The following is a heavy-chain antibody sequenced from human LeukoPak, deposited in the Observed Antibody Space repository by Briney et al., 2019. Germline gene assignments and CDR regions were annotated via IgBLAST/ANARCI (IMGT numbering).Heavy chain of an antibody. CDR3: AREWGLYGSGSSNNWFDP. CDR1: GYTFTGYY. V-gene: IGHV1-2*02. J-gene: IGHJ5*02. CDR2: INPNSGGT. Sequence: ASVNVSCKASGYTFTGYYMHRVRQAPGQGLELMGCINPNSGGTNYGQKFQGRGTMTRDTSISTAYMELSRLRSDDTAVYYCAREWGLYGSGSSNNWFDPWGQGTLVTVSS. D-gene: IGHD3-10*01.